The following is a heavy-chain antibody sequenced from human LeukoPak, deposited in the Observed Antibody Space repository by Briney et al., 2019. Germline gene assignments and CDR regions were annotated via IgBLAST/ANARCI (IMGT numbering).Heavy chain of an antibody. J-gene: IGHJ4*02. V-gene: IGHV3-30*02. CDR3: ARDRDTAMVNPLDY. D-gene: IGHD5-18*01. Sequence: GGSLRLSCAASGFTFGSYGMHWVRQAPGKGLEWVTFIRSDGSNKYYADSVKGRFTISRDNAKNSLYLQMNSLRAEDTAVYYCARDRDTAMVNPLDYWGQGTLVTVSS. CDR1: GFTFGSYG. CDR2: IRSDGSNK.